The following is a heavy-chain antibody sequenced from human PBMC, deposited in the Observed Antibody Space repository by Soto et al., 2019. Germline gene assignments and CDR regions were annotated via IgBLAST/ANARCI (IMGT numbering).Heavy chain of an antibody. D-gene: IGHD1-26*01. CDR2: IKSDGSK. V-gene: IGHV3-74*01. CDR1: GFTFRSDT. Sequence: PGGSLRLSCAASGFTFRSDTMHWVRQVPGKGLVWVSRIKSDGSKYYADSMKGRFTISRDNAKNTLYLQMDSLGAEDTAVYHCARGRSGSYGYFDYWGQGMLVTVSS. J-gene: IGHJ4*02. CDR3: ARGRSGSYGYFDY.